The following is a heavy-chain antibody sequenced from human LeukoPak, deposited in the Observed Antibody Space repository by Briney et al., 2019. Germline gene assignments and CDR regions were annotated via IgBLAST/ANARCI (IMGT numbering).Heavy chain of an antibody. CDR3: ARDVYSIAAAGTFDC. D-gene: IGHD6-13*01. J-gene: IGHJ4*02. V-gene: IGHV1-18*01. Sequence: GASVKVSCKASGYTFTSYGISWVRQAPGQGLEWMGWISAYNGNTNYAQKLQGRVTMTTDTSTSTAYMELRSLRSDDTAVYYCARDVYSIAAAGTFDCWGQGTLVTVSS. CDR2: ISAYNGNT. CDR1: GYTFTSYG.